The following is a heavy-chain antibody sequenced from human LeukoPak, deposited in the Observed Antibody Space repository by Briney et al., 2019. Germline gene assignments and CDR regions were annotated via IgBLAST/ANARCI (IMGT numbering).Heavy chain of an antibody. CDR2: IYYSGST. Sequence: PGGSLRLSCAASGFTVSSNHMTWVRQAPGKGLEWIGCIYYSGSTYYNPSLKSRVTISVDTSKNQFSLKLSSVTAADTAVYYCARWPQSDFDYWGQGTLVTVSS. V-gene: IGHV4-59*05. CDR3: ARWPQSDFDY. CDR1: GFTVSSNH. D-gene: IGHD5-24*01. J-gene: IGHJ4*02.